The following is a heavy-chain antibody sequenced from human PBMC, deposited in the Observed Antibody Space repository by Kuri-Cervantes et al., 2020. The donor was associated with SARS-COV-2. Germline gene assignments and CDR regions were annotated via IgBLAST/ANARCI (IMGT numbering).Heavy chain of an antibody. Sequence: GESLKISCAVSGFTFSSYWMSWVRQAPGKGLEWVADIKHDGGEEYYVDSAKGRLTISRDNAKNSLYLQMHSLRAEDTAVYYCARDMQILTGHYYLNFDYWGQGTLVTVSS. CDR1: GFTFSSYW. D-gene: IGHD3-9*01. CDR2: IKHDGGEE. V-gene: IGHV3-7*05. J-gene: IGHJ4*02. CDR3: ARDMQILTGHYYLNFDY.